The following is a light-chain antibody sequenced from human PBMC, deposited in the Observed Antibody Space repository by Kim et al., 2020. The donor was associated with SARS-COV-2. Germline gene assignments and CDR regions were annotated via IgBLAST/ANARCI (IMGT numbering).Light chain of an antibody. V-gene: IGKV1-33*01. J-gene: IGKJ2*01. CDR2: DAS. CDR3: EQYDNVPYT. Sequence: DIQMTQSPSSLSASVGDRVTITCQASQDISNYLNWYQQKPGKAPNHLIYDASNLETGVPSRFSGSGSGTDFTFTISSLQPEDIATYCCEQYDNVPYTFGQGTKVDIK. CDR1: QDISNY.